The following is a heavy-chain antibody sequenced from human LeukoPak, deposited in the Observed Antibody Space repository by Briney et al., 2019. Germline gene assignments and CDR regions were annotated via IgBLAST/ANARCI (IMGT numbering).Heavy chain of an antibody. CDR3: ARFLGGSSSNY. Sequence: ASVKVSCKASGYTFTSYGISWVRQAPGQGLEWMGWISAYNGNTNYAQKLQGRVTMTIDTSTSTGYMELRSLASDDTAVYYCARFLGGSSSNYWGQGTLVTVSS. CDR2: ISAYNGNT. CDR1: GYTFTSYG. V-gene: IGHV1-18*01. D-gene: IGHD6-6*01. J-gene: IGHJ4*02.